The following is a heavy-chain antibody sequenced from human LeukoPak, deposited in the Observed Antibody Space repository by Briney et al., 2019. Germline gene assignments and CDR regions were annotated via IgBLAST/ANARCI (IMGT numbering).Heavy chain of an antibody. CDR3: ARPIVLMVYASPPIAFDI. CDR1: GYSISSGYY. J-gene: IGHJ3*02. D-gene: IGHD2-8*01. CDR2: IYHSGST. Sequence: SETLSLTCAVSGYSISSGYYCGWIRQPPGKGLEWIGSIYHSGSTYYNPSLKSRVTISVDTSKNQFSLKLSSVTAADTAVYYCARPIVLMVYASPPIAFDIWGQGTMVTVSS. V-gene: IGHV4-38-2*01.